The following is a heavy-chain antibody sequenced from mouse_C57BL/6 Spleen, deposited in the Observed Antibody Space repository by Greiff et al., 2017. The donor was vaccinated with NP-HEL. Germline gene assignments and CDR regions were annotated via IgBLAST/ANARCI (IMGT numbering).Heavy chain of an antibody. J-gene: IGHJ1*03. Sequence: EVKLVESGGGLVQPGGSLKLSCAASGFTFSDYYMYWVRQTPEKRLEWVAYISNGGGSTYYPDTVKGRFTISRDPANNTLYLQMCRLNSEDTAMYYCARPYDYDDDWYFDVWGTGTTVTVSS. CDR1: GFTFSDYY. CDR2: ISNGGGST. D-gene: IGHD2-4*01. CDR3: ARPYDYDDDWYFDV. V-gene: IGHV5-12*01.